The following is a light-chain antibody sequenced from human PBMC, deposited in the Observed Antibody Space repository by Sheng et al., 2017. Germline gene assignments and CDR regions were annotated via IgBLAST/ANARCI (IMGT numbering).Light chain of an antibody. CDR3: SSYTSTTPLYX. V-gene: IGLV2-14*01. CDR2: EVN. J-gene: IGLJ1*01. CDR1: NNDVGGYDY. Sequence: QSALTQPASMSGSLGQSITISCTGTNNDVGGYDYVSWYQQHPGKAPKVILSEVNNRPSGVPNRFSGSKSGNTASLTISGLQAEDEANYYCSSYTSTTPLYXFGTGTXVTVL.